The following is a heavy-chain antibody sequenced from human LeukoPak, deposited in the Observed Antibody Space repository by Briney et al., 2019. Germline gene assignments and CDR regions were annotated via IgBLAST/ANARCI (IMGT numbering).Heavy chain of an antibody. CDR1: GITFSNYS. D-gene: IGHD5-18*01. CDR3: TRGSGYSYGYRPPFYYYMDV. CDR2: ISSSGRTI. J-gene: IGHJ6*03. V-gene: IGHV3-48*01. Sequence: SGESLRLSCAPSGITFSNYSMNWVRQAPGKGLEWVSYISSSGRTIYYADSVKGRFTTSRDNAKNSLYLQMNSLRAEDTAVYYCTRGSGYSYGYRPPFYYYMDVWGKGTTVTVSS.